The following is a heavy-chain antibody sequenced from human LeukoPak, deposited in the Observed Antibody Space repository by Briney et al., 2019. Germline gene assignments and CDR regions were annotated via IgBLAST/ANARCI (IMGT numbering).Heavy chain of an antibody. Sequence: PSETLSPTCTVSGGSISSYYWSWIRQPPGKGLEWIGYIYYSGSTNYNPSLKSRVTISVDTSKNQFSLKLSSVTAADTAVYYCATDPDYYGSGSYSDYWGQGTLVTVSS. CDR3: ATDPDYYGSGSYSDY. D-gene: IGHD3-10*01. J-gene: IGHJ4*02. CDR2: IYYSGST. CDR1: GGSISSYY. V-gene: IGHV4-59*01.